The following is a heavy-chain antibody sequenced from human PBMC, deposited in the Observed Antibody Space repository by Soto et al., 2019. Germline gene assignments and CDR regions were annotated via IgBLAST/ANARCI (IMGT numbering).Heavy chain of an antibody. Sequence: QVQLQESGPGLVKPSETLSLSCAVSGASIKSYYWNWIRQSPGKKLEWIGYISYPGNTNYNPALKRRVTMTLDTSKNQVSMKVTSVTAAVTDVYYCAKGHCSDGACYSSRFDPWGQGTPVTVSA. V-gene: IGHV4-59*12. CDR3: AKGHCSDGACYSSRFDP. CDR1: GASIKSYY. J-gene: IGHJ5*02. D-gene: IGHD2-15*01. CDR2: ISYPGNT.